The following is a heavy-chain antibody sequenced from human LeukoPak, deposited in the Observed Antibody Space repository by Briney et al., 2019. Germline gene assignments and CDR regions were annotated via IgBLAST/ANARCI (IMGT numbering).Heavy chain of an antibody. CDR1: GFTFDDYA. CDR3: AKGYNYAKKNYFDY. CDR2: ISWNSGNI. Sequence: QAGGSLRLSCAASGFTFDDYAVHWVRQAPGKGLEWVSGISWNSGNIGYADSVKGRFTISRDNAKNSLYLQMNSLRAEDMALYYCAKGYNYAKKNYFDYWGQGTLVTVSS. D-gene: IGHD5-24*01. V-gene: IGHV3-9*03. J-gene: IGHJ4*02.